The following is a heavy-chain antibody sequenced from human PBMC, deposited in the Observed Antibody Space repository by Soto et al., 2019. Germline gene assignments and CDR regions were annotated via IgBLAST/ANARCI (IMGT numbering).Heavy chain of an antibody. CDR1: GGTFSSYA. V-gene: IGHV1-69*05. J-gene: IGHJ4*02. D-gene: IGHD3-22*01. Sequence: QVQLVQSGAEVKKPGSSVKVSCKASGGTFSSYAISWVRQAPGQGLEWMGGIIPIFGTANYAQKFQGRVTITXXEXTXXAYMELSSLRSEDTAVYYCATTYYYDSSGYTYFDYWGQGTLVTVSS. CDR2: IIPIFGTA. CDR3: ATTYYYDSSGYTYFDY.